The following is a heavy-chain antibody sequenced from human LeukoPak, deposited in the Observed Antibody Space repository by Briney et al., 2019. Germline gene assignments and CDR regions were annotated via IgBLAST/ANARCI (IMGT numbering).Heavy chain of an antibody. CDR1: GGSVGSGSYY. CDR2: IYYSGST. Sequence: PSETLTLTCTVSGGSVGSGSYYWGWIPQPPGKGLEWIGYIYYSGSTNYNPSLKSRVTISVDTSKNQFSLKLNSVTAADTAVYYCAREAGLEDWFDPWGQGTLVTVSS. V-gene: IGHV4-61*01. D-gene: IGHD3-10*01. J-gene: IGHJ5*02. CDR3: AREAGLEDWFDP.